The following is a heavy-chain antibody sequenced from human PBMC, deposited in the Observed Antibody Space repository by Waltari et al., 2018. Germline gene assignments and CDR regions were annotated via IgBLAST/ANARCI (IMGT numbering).Heavy chain of an antibody. CDR2: IYTSGST. V-gene: IGHV4-61*02. D-gene: IGHD3-16*02. Sequence: QVQLQESGPGLVKPSQTLSLTCPVSGGPISSGSYFWSWIRPPAGKGLEWIGRIYTSGSTNYNPSLKSRVTISVDTSKNQFSLKLSSVTAADTAVYYCASERGLRLGELSSRGPFDIWGQGTMVTVSS. J-gene: IGHJ3*02. CDR1: GGPISSGSYF. CDR3: ASERGLRLGELSSRGPFDI.